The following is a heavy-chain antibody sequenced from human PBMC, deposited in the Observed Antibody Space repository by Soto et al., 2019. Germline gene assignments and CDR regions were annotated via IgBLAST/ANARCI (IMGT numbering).Heavy chain of an antibody. Sequence: PGGSLRLSCAASGFTFRDYYMSWIRQAPGKGLEWVSYISSSGTIIYYADSVKGRFTVSRDNAKNALYLQMNSLGAEDTAVYYCARYPGDSSRGFRDYWGQGTLVTVSS. CDR2: ISSSGTII. D-gene: IGHD3-16*01. CDR3: ARYPGDSSRGFRDY. V-gene: IGHV3-11*01. J-gene: IGHJ4*02. CDR1: GFTFRDYY.